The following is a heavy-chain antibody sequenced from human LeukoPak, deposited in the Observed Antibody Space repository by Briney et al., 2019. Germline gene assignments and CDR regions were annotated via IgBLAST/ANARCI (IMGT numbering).Heavy chain of an antibody. CDR1: GFTFSSYW. D-gene: IGHD3-10*01. CDR2: INSDGSST. V-gene: IGHV3-74*01. J-gene: IGHJ3*02. Sequence: PGGSLRLSCAASGFTFSSYWMHCVRQAPGKGLVWVSRINSDGSSTSYADSVKGRFTISRDNAKNTLYLQMNSLRAEDTAVYYCARDVYYGSGSYSNGAFDIWGQGTMVTVSS. CDR3: ARDVYYGSGSYSNGAFDI.